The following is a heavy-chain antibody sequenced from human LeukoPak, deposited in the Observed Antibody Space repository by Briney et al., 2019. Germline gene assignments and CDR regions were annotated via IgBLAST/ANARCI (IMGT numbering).Heavy chain of an antibody. Sequence: ASVKVPCKASGYTFTSYDINWVRQSTGQGLEWMGWMNPNSGNTGYAQKFQGRVTMTRNTSISTAYMELSSLRSEDTAVYYCARHSGGYDRRGFDPWGQGTLVAVSS. J-gene: IGHJ5*02. CDR3: ARHSGGYDRRGFDP. D-gene: IGHD5-12*01. CDR2: MNPNSGNT. CDR1: GYTFTSYD. V-gene: IGHV1-8*01.